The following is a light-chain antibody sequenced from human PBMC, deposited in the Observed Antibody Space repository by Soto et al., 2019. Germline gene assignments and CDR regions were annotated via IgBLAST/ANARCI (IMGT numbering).Light chain of an antibody. Sequence: ELVFSQSPHTLSLSLRERATLSPRASQSVSNNYLAWYKQKPGQAPRLLIYGASSRATGIPDRFSGSGSGTDFTLTIKRLEPEDFAVYYCQQYRDSRTFGQGTKVDNK. CDR3: QQYRDSRT. V-gene: IGKV3-20*01. CDR2: GAS. J-gene: IGKJ1*01. CDR1: QSVSNNY.